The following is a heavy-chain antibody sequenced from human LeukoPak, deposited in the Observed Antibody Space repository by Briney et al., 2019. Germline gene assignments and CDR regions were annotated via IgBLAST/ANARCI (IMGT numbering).Heavy chain of an antibody. D-gene: IGHD3-3*01. V-gene: IGHV3-48*01. CDR1: GFTFSSYS. Sequence: PGGSLRLSCAASGFTFSSYSMNWVRQAPGKGLEWVSYISSSSSTIYYADSVKGRFIISGDNAKNSLYLQMNSLRAEDTAVYYCARVSRYDFWSGYYSYYYYYMDVWGKGTTVTVSS. CDR3: ARVSRYDFWSGYYSYYYYYMDV. CDR2: ISSSSSTI. J-gene: IGHJ6*03.